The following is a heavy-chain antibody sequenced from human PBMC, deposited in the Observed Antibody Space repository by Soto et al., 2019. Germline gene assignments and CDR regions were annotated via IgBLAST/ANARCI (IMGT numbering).Heavy chain of an antibody. CDR3: AKGGGVDL. Sequence: QVQLVESGGAVVQPGRSLRLSCAASGFTFTSYGMHWVRQAPGKGLEWVAIVSHAAAEKYYADSVRGRFTSSRDNSKNTARLQITSLRLEDTAIYYWAKGGGVDLWGQGTLVTVS. J-gene: IGHJ4*02. V-gene: IGHV3-30*18. D-gene: IGHD3-16*01. CDR1: GFTFTSYG. CDR2: VSHAAAEK.